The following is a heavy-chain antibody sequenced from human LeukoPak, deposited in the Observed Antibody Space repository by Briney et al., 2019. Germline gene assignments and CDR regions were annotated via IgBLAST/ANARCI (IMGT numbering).Heavy chain of an antibody. CDR1: GGTFSIYA. CDR2: IIPIFGTA. Sequence: SVKVSFKASGGTFSIYAISWVRQAPGQGLEWMGGIIPIFGTANYAQKFQGRVTITADESTSTAYMELSSLRSEDTAVYYCAREARIINWFDPWGQGTLVTVSS. V-gene: IGHV1-69*13. CDR3: AREARIINWFDP. J-gene: IGHJ5*02. D-gene: IGHD6-6*01.